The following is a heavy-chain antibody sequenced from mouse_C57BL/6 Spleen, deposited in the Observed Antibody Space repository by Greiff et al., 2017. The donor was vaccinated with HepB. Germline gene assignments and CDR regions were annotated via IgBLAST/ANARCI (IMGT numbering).Heavy chain of an antibody. CDR1: GYTFTSYW. V-gene: IGHV1-64*01. D-gene: IGHD1-1*01. J-gene: IGHJ1*03. Sequence: QVQLQQPGAELVKPGASVKLSCKASGYTFTSYWVHWVKQRPGQGLEWIGMIHPNSGSTNYNEKFKSKATLTVDKSSSTAYMQLSSLTSEDSAVYYCARSYYYGSYWYFDVWGTGTTVTVSS. CDR3: ARSYYYGSYWYFDV. CDR2: IHPNSGST.